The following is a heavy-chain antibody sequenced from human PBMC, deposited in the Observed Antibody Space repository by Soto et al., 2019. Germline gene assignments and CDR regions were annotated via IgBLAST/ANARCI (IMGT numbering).Heavy chain of an antibody. CDR1: GYRFSYYG. J-gene: IGHJ6*02. D-gene: IGHD3-22*01. Sequence: ASVKVSCKTSGYRFSYYGISWVRQAPGQGLEWMGWINPNSGGTNYAQKFQGWVTMTRDTSISTAYMELSRLRSDDTAVYYCAREPTYYYDSSGYYRRATYYYYGMDVWGQGTTVTVSS. CDR3: AREPTYYYDSSGYYRRATYYYYGMDV. CDR2: INPNSGGT. V-gene: IGHV1-2*04.